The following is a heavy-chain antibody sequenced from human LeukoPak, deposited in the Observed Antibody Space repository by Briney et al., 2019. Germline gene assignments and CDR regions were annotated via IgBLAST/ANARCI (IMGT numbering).Heavy chain of an antibody. D-gene: IGHD3-3*02. CDR3: ARDPPSFAL. J-gene: IGHJ4*02. V-gene: IGHV3-21*01. CDR2: ISSSSTYI. CDR1: GFTFSSYN. Sequence: GGPLRLSCAASGFTFSSYNMNWVRQAPGKGLEWVSSISSSSTYIYYADSVKGRFTISRDNAKNSLYLQMNSLRAEDTAVYYCARDPPSFALWGQGTLVPVSS.